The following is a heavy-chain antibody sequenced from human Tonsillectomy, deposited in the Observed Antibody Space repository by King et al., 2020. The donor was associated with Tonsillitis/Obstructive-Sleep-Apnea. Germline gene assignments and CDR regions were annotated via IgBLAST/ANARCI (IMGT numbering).Heavy chain of an antibody. J-gene: IGHJ6*03. CDR1: GGTFSNYV. Sequence: QLVQSGAEVKKPGSSVKVSCKVSGGTFSNYVINWVRQAPGQGLEWMGEIIPVFGTTYYAQKFQGRVSITADESTSTVYMELSSLRSEDTAVYYCACFVRTHYYYYYMDVWGKGTTVTVSS. CDR2: IIPVFGTT. V-gene: IGHV1-69*12. D-gene: IGHD1-14*01. CDR3: ACFVRTHYYYYYMDV.